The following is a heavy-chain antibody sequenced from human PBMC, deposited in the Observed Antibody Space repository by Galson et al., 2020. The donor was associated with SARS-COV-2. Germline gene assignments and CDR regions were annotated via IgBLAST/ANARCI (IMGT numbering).Heavy chain of an antibody. D-gene: IGHD2-15*01. Sequence: GGSLRLSCAASGFTFNGYGMSWLRQAPGKGLEWVSSINWNGGTTGYADSMKGRFTISRDNAKSSLYLQMNSLRAEDTALYYCARDRAGGYCSGGTCYSPYYFDYWGQGTLVTVSS. J-gene: IGHJ4*02. V-gene: IGHV3-20*04. CDR3: ARDRAGGYCSGGTCYSPYYFDY. CDR1: GFTFNGYG. CDR2: INWNGGTT.